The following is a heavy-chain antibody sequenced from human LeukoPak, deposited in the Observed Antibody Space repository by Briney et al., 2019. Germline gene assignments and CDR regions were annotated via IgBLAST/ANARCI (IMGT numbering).Heavy chain of an antibody. Sequence: PGGSLRLSCAASGFTVSSNYMSWVRQAPGKGLEWVAVISYDGSNKYYADSVKGRFTISRDNSKNTLYLQMNSLRAEDTAVYYCATEEAPFRNYDSSGYYGLDYWGQGTLVTVSS. V-gene: IGHV3-30*03. CDR2: ISYDGSNK. D-gene: IGHD3-22*01. CDR1: GFTVSSNY. J-gene: IGHJ4*02. CDR3: ATEEAPFRNYDSSGYYGLDY.